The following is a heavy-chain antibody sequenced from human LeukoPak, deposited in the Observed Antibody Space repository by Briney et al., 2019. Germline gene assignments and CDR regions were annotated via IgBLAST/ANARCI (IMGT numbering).Heavy chain of an antibody. CDR3: ASGYYFDY. Sequence: SSETLSLTCAVYGGSFSGYYWSWIRQPPGKGLEWIGEINHSGSTNYNPSLKSRVTISVDTSKNQFSLKLSSVTAADTAVYCCASGYYFDYWGQGTLVTVSS. V-gene: IGHV4-34*01. CDR1: GGSFSGYY. CDR2: INHSGST. J-gene: IGHJ4*02.